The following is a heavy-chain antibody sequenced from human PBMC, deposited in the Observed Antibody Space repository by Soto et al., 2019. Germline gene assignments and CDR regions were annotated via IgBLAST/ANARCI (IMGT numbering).Heavy chain of an antibody. CDR2: ISYRGNT. V-gene: IGHV4-39*01. Sequence: QLQLQESGPGSVKPSETLSLTCTVSGGSISSSFYYWGWVRQPPGKGLEWIGTISYRGNTYYNPPLKSRVTMSVDTAKNQFTLKLSSVTAADTAVYYCARRPQTSYYFDYWGQGTLVTVPS. J-gene: IGHJ4*02. CDR3: ARRPQTSYYFDY. CDR1: GGSISSSFYY.